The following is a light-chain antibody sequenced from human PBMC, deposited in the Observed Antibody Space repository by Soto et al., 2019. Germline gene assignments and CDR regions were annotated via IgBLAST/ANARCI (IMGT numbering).Light chain of an antibody. Sequence: QSVLTQPASVSGSPGQSITISCTGTSSDVGNYNLVSWYQQHPGKAPKLMIYEGSKRPSGVSNRFFGSKSGNTASLTISGLQAEDEADYYCSSYVGSSTLLFGGGTKVTVL. V-gene: IGLV2-23*01. CDR2: EGS. J-gene: IGLJ2*01. CDR1: SSDVGNYNL. CDR3: SSYVGSSTLL.